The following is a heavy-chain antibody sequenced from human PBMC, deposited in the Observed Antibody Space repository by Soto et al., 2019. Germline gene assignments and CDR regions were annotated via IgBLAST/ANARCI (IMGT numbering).Heavy chain of an antibody. CDR1: GFTFSSYG. Sequence: QVQLVESGGGVVQPGRSLRLSCAASGFTFSSYGMHWVRQAPGKGLEWVAVIWYDGSNKYYADSVKGRFTISRDNSKNTLYLRMNSLRAEDTVVYYCARDLSPDYDFWSGCLYGMDVWGQGTTVTVSS. V-gene: IGHV3-33*01. CDR2: IWYDGSNK. D-gene: IGHD3-3*01. CDR3: ARDLSPDYDFWSGCLYGMDV. J-gene: IGHJ6*01.